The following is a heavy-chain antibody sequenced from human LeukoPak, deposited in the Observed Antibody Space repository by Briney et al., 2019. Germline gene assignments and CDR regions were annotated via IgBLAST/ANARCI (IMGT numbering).Heavy chain of an antibody. V-gene: IGHV3-21*01. CDR1: GFSISNYA. D-gene: IGHD3-9*01. CDR3: ARAVGDYDILTGAPDY. Sequence: GGSLRLSCAASGFSISNYAMSWVRQAPGKGLEWVSSISSSSSYIYYADSVKGRFTISRDNAKNSLYLQMNSLRAEDTAVYYCARAVGDYDILTGAPDYWGQGTLVTVSS. CDR2: ISSSSSYI. J-gene: IGHJ4*02.